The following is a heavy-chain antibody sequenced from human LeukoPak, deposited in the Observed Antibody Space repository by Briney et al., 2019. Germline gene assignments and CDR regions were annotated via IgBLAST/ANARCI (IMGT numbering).Heavy chain of an antibody. CDR1: GYTFTSYG. CDR3: ARDSIVVVPAAMPFWFDP. D-gene: IGHD2-2*01. CDR2: ISAYNGNT. V-gene: IGHV1-18*01. Sequence: GASVKVSCKASGYTFTSYGISWVRQAPGQGLEWMGWISAYNGNTNYAQKLQGRVTMTTDTSTSTAYMELRGLRSDDTAVYYCARDSIVVVPAAMPFWFDPWGQGTLVTVSS. J-gene: IGHJ5*02.